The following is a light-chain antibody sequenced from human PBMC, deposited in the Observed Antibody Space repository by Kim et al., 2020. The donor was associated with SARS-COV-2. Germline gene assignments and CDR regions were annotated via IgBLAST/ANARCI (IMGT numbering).Light chain of an antibody. J-gene: IGLJ2*01. CDR3: QAWDSSTGVV. CDR2: QVK. CDR1: KY. Sequence: KYVSWYQQKPGQSPVLVIYQVKKRPSGIPERFSGSNSGNTATLTISGTQAMDEADYYCQAWDSSTGVVFGGGTQLTVL. V-gene: IGLV3-1*01.